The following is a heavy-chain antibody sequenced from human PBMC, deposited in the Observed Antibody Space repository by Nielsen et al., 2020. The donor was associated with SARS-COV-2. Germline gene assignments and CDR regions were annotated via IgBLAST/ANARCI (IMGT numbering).Heavy chain of an antibody. J-gene: IGHJ6*02. D-gene: IGHD2-2*01. Sequence: VRQAPGKGLEWVANIKQDGSEKYYVDSVKGRFTISRDNAKNSLYLQMNSLRAEDTAVYYCAREDVVVVPAAKGSYYYYGMDVWGQGTTVTVSS. CDR2: IKQDGSEK. CDR3: AREDVVVVPAAKGSYYYYGMDV. V-gene: IGHV3-7*01.